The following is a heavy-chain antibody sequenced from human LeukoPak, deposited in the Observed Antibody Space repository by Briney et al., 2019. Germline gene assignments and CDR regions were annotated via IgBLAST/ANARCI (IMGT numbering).Heavy chain of an antibody. Sequence: ASVKVSCKASGYTFTSYYMHWVRQAPGQGLEWMGTINPSGGSTSYAQKFQGRVTMTRDTSTSTVYMELSSLRSEDTAVYYCARNLAAARGGDAFDIWGQGTMVTVSS. D-gene: IGHD6-13*01. V-gene: IGHV1-46*01. CDR3: ARNLAAARGGDAFDI. J-gene: IGHJ3*02. CDR1: GYTFTSYY. CDR2: INPSGGST.